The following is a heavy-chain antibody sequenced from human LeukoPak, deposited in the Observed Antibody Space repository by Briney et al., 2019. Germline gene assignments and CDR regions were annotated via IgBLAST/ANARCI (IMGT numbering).Heavy chain of an antibody. Sequence: SETLSLTCAVYGGSFSGYYWSWIRQPPGKGLEWIGEINHSGSTNYNPSLKSRVTISVDKSKNQFSLKLSSVTAADTAVYYCARSSLRLRLGEYYFDYWGQGTLVTVSS. CDR3: ARSSLRLRLGEYYFDY. J-gene: IGHJ4*02. V-gene: IGHV4-34*01. D-gene: IGHD3-16*01. CDR1: GGSFSGYY. CDR2: INHSGST.